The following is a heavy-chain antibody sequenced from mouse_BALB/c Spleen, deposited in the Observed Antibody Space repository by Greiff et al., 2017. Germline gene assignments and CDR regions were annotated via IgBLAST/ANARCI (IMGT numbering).Heavy chain of an antibody. V-gene: IGHV3-6*02. CDR2: ISYDGSN. Sequence: EVQLVESGPGLVKPSQSLSLTCSVTGYSITSGYYWNWIRQFPGNKLEWMGYISYDGSNNYNPSLKNRISITRDTSKNQFFLKLSSVTTEDTATYYCARGYYFDYWGQGTTLTVSS. CDR3: ARGYYFDY. CDR1: GYSITSGYY. J-gene: IGHJ2*01.